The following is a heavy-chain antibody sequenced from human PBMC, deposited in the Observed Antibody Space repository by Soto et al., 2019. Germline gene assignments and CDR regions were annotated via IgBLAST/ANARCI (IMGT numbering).Heavy chain of an antibody. CDR1: GFTFSDPY. V-gene: IGHV3-72*01. CDR2: IRNKPNSYTT. J-gene: IGHJ4*02. Sequence: PGGSLRLSCAASGFTFSDPYMDWVRQAPGKGLQWVGRIRNKPNSYTTEYAASVKGRFTISRDDSQSSLYLQMNSLKTEDTAVYFCASSGSYYPFDYWGLGTLVTVSS. CDR3: ASSGSYYPFDY. D-gene: IGHD1-26*01.